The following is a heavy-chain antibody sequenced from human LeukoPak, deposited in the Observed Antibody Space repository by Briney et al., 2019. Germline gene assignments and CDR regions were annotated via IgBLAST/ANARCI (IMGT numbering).Heavy chain of an antibody. V-gene: IGHV3-11*04. CDR2: ISSSGSTI. CDR3: AREARGPGRYCSGGSCYYYYYYMDV. J-gene: IGHJ6*03. Sequence: TSGRSLRLSCAASGFTFSDYYMSWIRQAPGKGPEWVSYISSSGSTIYYADSVKGRFTISRDNAKNSLYLQMNSLRAEDTAVYYCAREARGPGRYCSGGSCYYYYYYMDVWGKGTTVTVSS. D-gene: IGHD2-15*01. CDR1: GFTFSDYY.